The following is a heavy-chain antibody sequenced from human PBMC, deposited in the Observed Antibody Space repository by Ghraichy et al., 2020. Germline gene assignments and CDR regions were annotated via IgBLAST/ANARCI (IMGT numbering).Heavy chain of an antibody. CDR3: ARGFVDSSVFYGMDV. Sequence: SETLSLTCAVYGVSFSGYYWSWIRQPPGKGLEWIGEINHSGSTNYNPSLKSRVTISVDTSKNQFSLKLSSVTAADTAVYYCARGFVDSSVFYGMDVWGQGTTVTVSS. D-gene: IGHD2-21*01. CDR2: INHSGST. CDR1: GVSFSGYY. J-gene: IGHJ6*02. V-gene: IGHV4-34*01.